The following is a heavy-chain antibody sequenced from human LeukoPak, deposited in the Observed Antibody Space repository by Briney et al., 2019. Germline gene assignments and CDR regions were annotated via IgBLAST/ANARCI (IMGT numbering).Heavy chain of an antibody. D-gene: IGHD1-26*01. CDR3: AKDDGSRSYSVY. V-gene: IGHV4-59*01. CDR1: GGSISSYY. J-gene: IGHJ4*02. CDR2: IYHSGST. Sequence: PSETLSLTCTVSGGSISSYYWSWIRQLPGKGLEWIGYIYHSGSTNYNPSLKSRVTISVDTSKNQFSLKLSSVTAADTAVYYCAKDDGSRSYSVYWGQGTLVTVSS.